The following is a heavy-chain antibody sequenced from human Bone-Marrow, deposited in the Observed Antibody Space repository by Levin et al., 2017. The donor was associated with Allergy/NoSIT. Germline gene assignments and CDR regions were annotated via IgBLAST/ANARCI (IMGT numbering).Heavy chain of an antibody. CDR3: ARDMAMVRGVIIKFSYAFDI. V-gene: IGHV3-74*01. CDR1: GFTFSSYW. D-gene: IGHD3-10*01. CDR2: INSDGSST. Sequence: GESLKISCAASGFTFSSYWMHWVRQAPGKGLVWVSRINSDGSSTSYADSVKGRFTISRDNAKNTLYLQMNSLRAEDTAVYYCARDMAMVRGVIIKFSYAFDIWGQGTMVTVSS. J-gene: IGHJ3*02.